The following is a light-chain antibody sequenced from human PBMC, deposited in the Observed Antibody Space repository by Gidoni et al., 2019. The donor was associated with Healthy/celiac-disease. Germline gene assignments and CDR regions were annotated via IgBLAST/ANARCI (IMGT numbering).Light chain of an antibody. CDR1: SSNIGAGYD. CDR2: GNS. J-gene: IGLJ2*01. Sequence: QSLQTQQPSAAGAQGQRVTISCTGSSSNIGAGYDVHWYQQLPGTAPKLLIYGNSNRPSGVPDRFSGSKSGTSASLAITGLQAEDEADYYCQSYDSSRGVVFGGGTKLTVL. V-gene: IGLV1-40*01. CDR3: QSYDSSRGVV.